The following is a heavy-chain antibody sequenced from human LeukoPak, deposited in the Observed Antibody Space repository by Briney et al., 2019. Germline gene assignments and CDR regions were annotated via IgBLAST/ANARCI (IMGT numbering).Heavy chain of an antibody. D-gene: IGHD2-2*01. Sequence: GGSLRLSCVASGFIVSNNYMSWVRQAPGKGLEWVSSISSSSSYIYYADSVKGRFTISRDNAKNSLYLQMNSLRAEDTAVYYCARSLHCSSTSCYFNLDYWGQGTLVTVSS. V-gene: IGHV3-21*01. CDR1: GFIVSNNY. CDR2: ISSSSSYI. J-gene: IGHJ4*02. CDR3: ARSLHCSSTSCYFNLDY.